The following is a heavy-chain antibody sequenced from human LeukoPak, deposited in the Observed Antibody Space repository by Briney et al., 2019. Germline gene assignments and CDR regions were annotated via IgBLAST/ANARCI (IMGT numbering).Heavy chain of an antibody. CDR1: GGSISSGSYY. Sequence: SETLSLTCSVSGGSISSGSYYWSWIRQPAGKGLEWIGRIYTSGSTNYNPSLKSRVTISVDTSKNQFSLKLSSVTAADTAVYYCARQSYAGIFGVVTRVYFQHWGQGTLVTVSS. V-gene: IGHV4-61*02. CDR2: IYTSGST. J-gene: IGHJ1*01. CDR3: ARQSYAGIFGVVTRVYFQH. D-gene: IGHD3-3*01.